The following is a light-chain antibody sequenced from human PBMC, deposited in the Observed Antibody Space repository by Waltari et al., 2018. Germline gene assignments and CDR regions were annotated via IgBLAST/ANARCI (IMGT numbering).Light chain of an antibody. CDR1: SSDVGKFNY. CDR2: DVS. J-gene: IGLJ1*01. CDR3: SSYTSTSAPYV. Sequence: QSALSQPASVSGSPGQSVTISCTGTSSDVGKFNYVSWYQQHPGKAPKVMIYDVSNRPSGVSDRFSGSKSGNTASLTISGLQADDEADYYCSSYTSTSAPYVFGTGTKVTVL. V-gene: IGLV2-14*03.